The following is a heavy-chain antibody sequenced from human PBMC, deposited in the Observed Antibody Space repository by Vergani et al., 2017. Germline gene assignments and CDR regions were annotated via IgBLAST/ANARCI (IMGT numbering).Heavy chain of an antibody. Sequence: QITLRESGPTLVKPTQTLTLTCTFSGFSLTTGGEGVGWIRQPPGRALEWLAFVYWNDDERYSPSLKSRVTITKDTSKNEVILTMATMDPVDTATYYCARFILGGRAYYFDYWGQGTLVTVSS. V-gene: IGHV2-5*01. D-gene: IGHD2-15*01. J-gene: IGHJ4*02. CDR1: GFSLTTGGEG. CDR3: ARFILGGRAYYFDY. CDR2: VYWNDDE.